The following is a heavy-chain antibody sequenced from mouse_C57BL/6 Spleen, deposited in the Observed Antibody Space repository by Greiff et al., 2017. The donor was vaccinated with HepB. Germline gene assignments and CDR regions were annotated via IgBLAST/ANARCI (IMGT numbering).Heavy chain of an antibody. V-gene: IGHV1-15*01. D-gene: IGHD2-5*01. Sequence: QVQLQQSGAELVRPGASVTLSCKASGYTFTDYEMHWVKQTPVHGLEWIGAIDPETGGTAYNQKFKGKAILTADKSSSTAYMELRSLTSEDSAVYYCTRAYYSNYPYAMDYWGQGTSVTVSS. CDR3: TRAYYSNYPYAMDY. J-gene: IGHJ4*01. CDR1: GYTFTDYE. CDR2: IDPETGGT.